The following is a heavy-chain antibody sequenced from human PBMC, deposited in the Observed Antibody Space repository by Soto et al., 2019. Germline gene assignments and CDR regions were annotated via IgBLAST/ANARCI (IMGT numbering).Heavy chain of an antibody. CDR3: SRAISSTWAKTLPDA. CDR1: GYTFRSYG. J-gene: IGHJ1*01. D-gene: IGHD6-19*01. CDR2: ISVDSGEA. V-gene: IGHV1-18*01. Sequence: ASVKVSCKASGYTFRSYGVTWVRQAPGQGLEWLGWISVDSGEATYAQSLKDRLTFTADASATTAFMELKSLRSDDTAIYYCSRAISSTWAKTLPDAWGQGTLVTVSS.